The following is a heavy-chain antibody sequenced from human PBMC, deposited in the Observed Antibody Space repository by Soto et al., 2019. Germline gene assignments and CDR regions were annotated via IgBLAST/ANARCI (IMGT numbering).Heavy chain of an antibody. D-gene: IGHD3-22*01. V-gene: IGHV3-33*01. CDR1: GFTFSSYG. J-gene: IGHJ4*02. CDR2: IWYDGSNK. Sequence: QPGGSLRLSCAASGFTFSSYGMHWVRQAPGKGLEWVAVIWYDGSNKYYADSVKGRFTISRDNSKNTPYLQMNILRAEDTAVYYCAMSYYDSSGLGFDYWGQGTLDTVSS. CDR3: AMSYYDSSGLGFDY.